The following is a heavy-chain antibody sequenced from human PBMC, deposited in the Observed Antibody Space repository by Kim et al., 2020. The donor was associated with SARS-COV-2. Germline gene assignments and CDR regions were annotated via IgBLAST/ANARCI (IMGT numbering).Heavy chain of an antibody. Sequence: GGSLRLSCATSGFTFSDYYMDWVRQAPGKGLEWVARIRNIADSYTTEYVASVKGRFTVSRDDSKDSLYLQMNSLKPEDTAVYYCAVLVTRRTEEPKLDHWGQGLLVTVST. V-gene: IGHV3-72*01. CDR2: IRNIADSYTT. CDR3: AVLVTRRTEEPKLDH. J-gene: IGHJ4*02. D-gene: IGHD2-21*02. CDR1: GFTFSDYY.